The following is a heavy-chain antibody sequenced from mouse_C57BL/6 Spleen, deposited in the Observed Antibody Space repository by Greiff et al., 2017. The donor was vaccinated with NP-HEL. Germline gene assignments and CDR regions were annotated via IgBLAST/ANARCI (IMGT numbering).Heavy chain of an antibody. Sequence: QVQLQQPGAELVRPGSSVKLSCKASGYTFTSYWMDWVKQRPGQGLEWIGNIYPSDSETHYNQKFKDKATLTVDKSSSTAYMQLSSLTSEDSAVYYCAREGVRGYAMDYWGQGTSVTVSS. CDR1: GYTFTSYW. D-gene: IGHD3-1*01. V-gene: IGHV1-61*01. J-gene: IGHJ4*01. CDR3: AREGVRGYAMDY. CDR2: IYPSDSET.